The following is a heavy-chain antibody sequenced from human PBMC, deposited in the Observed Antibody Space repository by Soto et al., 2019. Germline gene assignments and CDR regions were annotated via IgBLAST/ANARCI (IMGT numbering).Heavy chain of an antibody. J-gene: IGHJ4*02. CDR2: IYYSGST. CDR1: GGSISSYY. Sequence: QVQLQESGPGLVKPSETLSLTCTVSGGSISSYYWSWIRQPPGKGLEWIGYIYYSGSTNYNPSLKSRVTISVDTSKNQFSLKLSSVTAADTAVYYCASVKGRRRDYGGNSGYFDYWGQGTLVTVSS. V-gene: IGHV4-59*01. D-gene: IGHD4-17*01. CDR3: ASVKGRRRDYGGNSGYFDY.